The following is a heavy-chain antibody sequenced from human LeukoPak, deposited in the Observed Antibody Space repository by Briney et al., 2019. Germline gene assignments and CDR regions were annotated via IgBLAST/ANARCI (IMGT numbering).Heavy chain of an antibody. J-gene: IGHJ4*02. CDR1: GFIVSSDY. V-gene: IGHV3-53*01. CDR2: IYSGGST. Sequence: PGGSLRLSCAASGFIVSSDYISWVRQTPGKGLEWVSVIYSGGSTFYADSVKGRFTISRDNSKNTAYLQMNSLRAEDTAVYYCASGGKYCTGGVCYGDWGQGTLVTVSS. CDR3: ASGGKYCTGGVCYGD. D-gene: IGHD2-8*02.